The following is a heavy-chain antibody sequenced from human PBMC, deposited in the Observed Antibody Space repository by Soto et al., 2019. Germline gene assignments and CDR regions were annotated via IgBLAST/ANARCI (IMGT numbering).Heavy chain of an antibody. V-gene: IGHV4-30-4*01. Sequence: TLSLTCPVSTYAVSSGDYYWSWLRQSPGKGLEWIGYIYYSGSTYYNPSLKSRVTISVDTSKNQFSLKLSSVTAADTAVYYCARAGLEWSYNWFDPWGQGTLVTVS. D-gene: IGHD3-3*01. J-gene: IGHJ5*02. CDR2: IYYSGST. CDR3: ARAGLEWSYNWFDP. CDR1: TYAVSSGDYY.